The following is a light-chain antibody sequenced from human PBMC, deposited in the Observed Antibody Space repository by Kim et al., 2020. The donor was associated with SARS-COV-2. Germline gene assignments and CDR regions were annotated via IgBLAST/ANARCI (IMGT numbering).Light chain of an antibody. Sequence: PGERATLSCRASQSVTNNYLAWCQQKPGPAPRLIIYGASSRASGVPDRFSGSGSGTDFTLTISRLDPEDFAVYYCQQYGSPLLTFGGGTKVDI. V-gene: IGKV3-20*01. CDR2: GAS. CDR3: QQYGSPLLT. CDR1: QSVTNNY. J-gene: IGKJ4*01.